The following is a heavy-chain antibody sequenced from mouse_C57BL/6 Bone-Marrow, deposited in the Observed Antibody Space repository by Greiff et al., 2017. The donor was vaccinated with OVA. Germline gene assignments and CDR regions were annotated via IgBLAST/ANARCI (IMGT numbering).Heavy chain of an antibody. CDR1: GYTFTSYG. J-gene: IGHJ3*01. D-gene: IGHD2-4*01. Sequence: LVESGAELARPGASVKLSCKASGYTFTSYGISWVKQRTGQGLEWIGEIYPRSGNTYYNEKFKGKATLTADKSSSTAYMELRSLTSEDSAVYFCASQDYEGAWFAYWGQGTLVTVSA. CDR3: ASQDYEGAWFAY. V-gene: IGHV1-81*01. CDR2: IYPRSGNT.